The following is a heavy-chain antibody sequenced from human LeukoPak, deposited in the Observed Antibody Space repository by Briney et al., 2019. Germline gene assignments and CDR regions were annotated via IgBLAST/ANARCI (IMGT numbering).Heavy chain of an antibody. D-gene: IGHD4-17*01. CDR3: ARGDGDKCYYYYYYMDV. V-gene: IGHV1-8*01. Sequence: ASVKVSCKASGYTFTSYDINWVRQATGQGLEWMGWMNPNSGNTGYAQKFQGRVTMTRNTSISTAYMELSSLRSEDTAVYYCARGDGDKCYYYYYYMDVWGKGTTVTVSS. CDR1: GYTFTSYD. J-gene: IGHJ6*03. CDR2: MNPNSGNT.